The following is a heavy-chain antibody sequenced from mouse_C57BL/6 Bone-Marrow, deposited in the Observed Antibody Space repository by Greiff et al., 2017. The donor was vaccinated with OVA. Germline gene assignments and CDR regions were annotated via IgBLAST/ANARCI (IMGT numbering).Heavy chain of an antibody. CDR3: ARSPLPWFAY. D-gene: IGHD1-2*01. CDR1: GYTFTSYG. Sequence: QVQLQQSGAELARPGASVKLSCKASGYTFTSYGISWVKQRTGQGLEWIGEIYPRSGNTYYNEKFKGKATLTADKSSSTAYMEPRSLTSEDSAVYFCARSPLPWFAYWGQGTLVTVSA. CDR2: IYPRSGNT. V-gene: IGHV1-81*01. J-gene: IGHJ3*01.